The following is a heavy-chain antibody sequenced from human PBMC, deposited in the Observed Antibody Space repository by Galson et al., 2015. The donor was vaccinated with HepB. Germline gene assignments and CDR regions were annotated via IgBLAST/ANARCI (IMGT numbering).Heavy chain of an antibody. D-gene: IGHD6-19*01. CDR2: ISAYNGNT. J-gene: IGHJ4*02. CDR1: GYTFTSYG. Sequence: SVKVSCKASGYTFTSYGISWVRQAPGQGLEWMGWISAYNGNTNYAQKLQGRVTMTTDTSTSTAYMELRSLRSDDTAMYYCARDVGWLVHRDYFDYWGQGTLVTVSS. V-gene: IGHV1-18*04. CDR3: ARDVGWLVHRDYFDY.